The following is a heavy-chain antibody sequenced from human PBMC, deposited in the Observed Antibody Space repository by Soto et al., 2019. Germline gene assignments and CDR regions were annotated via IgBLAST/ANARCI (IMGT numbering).Heavy chain of an antibody. Sequence: PGGSLRLSCTASGFTFSSYAMSWVRQAPGKGLEWVSTITGSGHITYYADSVKGRFTFSRDNSKNTLYLQMNSLRAEDTAVYYCARRGTSFDIGYWGQGTPVTVSS. V-gene: IGHV3-23*01. CDR1: GFTFSSYA. CDR3: ARRGTSFDIGY. D-gene: IGHD2-2*01. CDR2: ITGSGHIT. J-gene: IGHJ4*02.